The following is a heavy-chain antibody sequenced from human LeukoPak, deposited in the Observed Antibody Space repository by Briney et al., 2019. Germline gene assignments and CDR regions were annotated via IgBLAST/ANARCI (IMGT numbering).Heavy chain of an antibody. Sequence: GGSLRLSCAASGFTFSSYSMNWVRQAPGEGMEWVSYISSSSSTIYYADSVKGRFTISRDNAKNSLYLQMNSLRDEDTAVYYCARDRGYDFWSGYYGFDYWGQGILVTVSS. CDR2: ISSSSSTI. CDR3: ARDRGYDFWSGYYGFDY. J-gene: IGHJ4*02. V-gene: IGHV3-48*02. CDR1: GFTFSSYS. D-gene: IGHD3-3*01.